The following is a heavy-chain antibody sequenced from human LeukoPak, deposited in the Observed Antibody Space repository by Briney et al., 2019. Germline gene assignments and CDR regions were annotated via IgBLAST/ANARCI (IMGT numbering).Heavy chain of an antibody. CDR2: IRSKANSSAA. V-gene: IGHV3-73*01. Sequence: GGSLRLSCAASGFTFSGSAMHWVRQASGKGLEWVGRIRSKANSSAAAYAASVKGRFTISRDDSKNTAYLQMNSLKTEDTAVYYCTTRNYYDSSGHDYWGQGTLVTVSS. CDR3: TTRNYYDSSGHDY. J-gene: IGHJ4*02. D-gene: IGHD3-22*01. CDR1: GFTFSGSA.